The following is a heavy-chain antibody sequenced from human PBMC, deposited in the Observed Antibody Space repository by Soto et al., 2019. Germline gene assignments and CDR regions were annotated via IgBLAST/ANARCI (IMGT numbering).Heavy chain of an antibody. J-gene: IGHJ4*02. V-gene: IGHV4-39*01. CDR1: GGSISSGDYY. CDR2: VFYTGFT. CDR3: ATSQKGYNWNYFDH. Sequence: PSETLSLTCTVSGGSISSGDYYWGWLRQSPGKGPEWIGGVFYTGFTSYNPSLESRVSVSVDTSKNQFSLKVSGVSAADTAVYYCATSQKGYNWNYFDHWGQGALVTVSS. D-gene: IGHD1-20*01.